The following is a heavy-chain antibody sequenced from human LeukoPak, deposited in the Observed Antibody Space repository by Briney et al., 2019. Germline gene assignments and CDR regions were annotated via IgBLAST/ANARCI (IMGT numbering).Heavy chain of an antibody. D-gene: IGHD3-10*01. CDR2: ISGSGFTT. Sequence: QSGGSLRLSCAASGFTFSSSAMSWVRQAPGKGLEWVSAISGSGFTTYYADSVKGRFTISRDNSKNTLYLQMNSLRAEDTAVYYGAKKNSGSKPFDYWGQGTLVTVSS. CDR1: GFTFSSSA. CDR3: AKKNSGSKPFDY. J-gene: IGHJ4*02. V-gene: IGHV3-23*01.